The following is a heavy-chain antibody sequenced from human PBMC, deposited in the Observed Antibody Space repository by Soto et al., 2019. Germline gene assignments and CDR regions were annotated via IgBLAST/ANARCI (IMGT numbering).Heavy chain of an antibody. CDR3: VRDGHCITPRCYGNWFDP. CDR1: GFPLSNYG. D-gene: IGHD2-15*01. CDR2: ISYDGGNK. Sequence: LSSAASGFPLSNYGMHWVPPAPGKGLGWVASISYDGGNKYYADSVKGRFTISRDNAKNTLHLEMNSLRAEDTAVYYCVRDGHCITPRCYGNWFDPWGQGTLVTVSS. J-gene: IGHJ5*02. V-gene: IGHV3-30*03.